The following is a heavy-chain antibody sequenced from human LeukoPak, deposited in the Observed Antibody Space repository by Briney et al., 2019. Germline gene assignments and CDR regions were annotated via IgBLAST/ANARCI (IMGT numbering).Heavy chain of an antibody. J-gene: IGHJ6*03. CDR3: ARRVGPNYYYYYMDV. D-gene: IGHD1-26*01. CDR2: IYYSGST. CDR1: GGSISSSSYY. V-gene: IGHV4-39*01. Sequence: SETLSLTCTVSGGSISSSSYYWGWIRQPPGKGLEWIGSIYYSGSTYYNPSLKSRVTISVDTSKNQFSLKLSSVTAADTAVYYCARRVGPNYYYYYMDVWGNGTTVTVSS.